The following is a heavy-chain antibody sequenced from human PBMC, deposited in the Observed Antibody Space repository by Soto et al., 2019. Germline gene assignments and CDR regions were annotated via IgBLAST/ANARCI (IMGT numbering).Heavy chain of an antibody. Sequence: GGSLRLSCAASGFTFSSYGMHWVRQAPGKGLEWVAVIWYDGSNKYYADSVKGRFTISRDNSKNTLYLQMNSLRAEDTAVYYCARILGYCSGGSCYDYYYGMDVWGQGTTVTVSS. D-gene: IGHD2-15*01. CDR3: ARILGYCSGGSCYDYYYGMDV. J-gene: IGHJ6*02. CDR1: GFTFSSYG. V-gene: IGHV3-33*01. CDR2: IWYDGSNK.